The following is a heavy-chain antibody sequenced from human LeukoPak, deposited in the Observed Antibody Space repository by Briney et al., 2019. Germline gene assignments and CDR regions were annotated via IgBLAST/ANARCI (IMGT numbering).Heavy chain of an antibody. V-gene: IGHV4-59*01. J-gene: IGHJ5*02. D-gene: IGHD3-10*01. CDR2: IYYSGST. CDR3: ARDGGFGELT. Sequence: SETLSLTCTVSGGSISSYYWSWIRQPPGKGLEWIGYIYYSGSTNYNPSLKSRVTISVDTSKNQFSLKLSSVTAADTAVYYCARDGGFGELTWGQGTLVTVSS. CDR1: GGSISSYY.